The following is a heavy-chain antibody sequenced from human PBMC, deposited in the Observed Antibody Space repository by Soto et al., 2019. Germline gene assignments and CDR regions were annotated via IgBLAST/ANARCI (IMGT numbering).Heavy chain of an antibody. CDR2: IDPSDSYT. CDR3: ARPSAIQSPAGIPYYGLDV. V-gene: IGHV5-10-1*01. Sequence: GESLKISCKGSGYSFTSYWISWVRQMPGKGLEWMGRIDPSDSYTNYSPSLQGHVTISADKSISTAYLQWSSLKASDTAMYYCARPSAIQSPAGIPYYGLDVWGQGNKVTVSS. CDR1: GYSFTSYW. D-gene: IGHD2-21*01. J-gene: IGHJ6*02.